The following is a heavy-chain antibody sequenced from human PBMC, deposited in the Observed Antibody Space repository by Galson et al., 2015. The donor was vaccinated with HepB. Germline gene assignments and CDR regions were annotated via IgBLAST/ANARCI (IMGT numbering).Heavy chain of an antibody. CDR3: ATGPKTTRIAMVLVVNSADYFQH. J-gene: IGHJ1*01. V-gene: IGHV4-34*01. Sequence: SETLSLTCVVYGGPLSGHNWSWIRQSPGKGLEWIGEINHSASTNYNPSLKSRVSMSVDTSKNQFSLKLSSVTAADTAVYYCATGPKTTRIAMVLVVNSADYFQHWGQGTLVTVSS. CDR1: GGPLSGHN. CDR2: INHSAST. D-gene: IGHD3-22*01.